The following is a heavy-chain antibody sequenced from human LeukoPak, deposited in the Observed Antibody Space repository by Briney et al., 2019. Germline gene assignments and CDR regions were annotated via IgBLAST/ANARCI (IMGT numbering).Heavy chain of an antibody. CDR1: GFTVSTDH. CDR2: SYSSGSR. Sequence: AGESLRLSCAASGFTVSTDHMSWVRQAPGKGLEWVAVSYSSGSRHYAEPVKGRFTISRDNSKNTLDLQMNSLRAEDTALYYCARVWELSFDHWGQGTLVTVSS. CDR3: ARVWELSFDH. D-gene: IGHD1-26*01. J-gene: IGHJ4*02. V-gene: IGHV3-53*01.